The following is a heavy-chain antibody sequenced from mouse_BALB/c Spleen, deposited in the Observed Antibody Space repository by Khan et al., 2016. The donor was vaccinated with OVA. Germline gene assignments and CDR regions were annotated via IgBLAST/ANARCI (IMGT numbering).Heavy chain of an antibody. V-gene: IGHV1-77*01. Sequence: QIQLVQSGPVLVKPGASVKMSCKASGYTFTDYIINWVRQRTGQGLEWIGQIYPGSGSTYYNEKFKGKATLTADKSSNTAYMQLRSLTSEDSAVYSCARSGYGSLGYWGQGTTLTVSS. CDR2: IYPGSGST. CDR1: GYTFTDYI. D-gene: IGHD1-1*01. CDR3: ARSGYGSLGY. J-gene: IGHJ2*01.